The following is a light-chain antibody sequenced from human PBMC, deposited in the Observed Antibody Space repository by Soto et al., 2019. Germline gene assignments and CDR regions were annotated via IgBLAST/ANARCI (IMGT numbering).Light chain of an antibody. J-gene: IGLJ1*01. V-gene: IGLV2-14*01. Sequence: QSVLTQPASVSGSPGQSITISCTGTSSDVGGYNYVSWYQQHPGKAPKLMIYDVSNRPSGVSNRFSGSKSGNTASLTISGLQAVDEADYYCSSYAISTRAAFGTGTRSPS. CDR2: DVS. CDR1: SSDVGGYNY. CDR3: SSYAISTRAA.